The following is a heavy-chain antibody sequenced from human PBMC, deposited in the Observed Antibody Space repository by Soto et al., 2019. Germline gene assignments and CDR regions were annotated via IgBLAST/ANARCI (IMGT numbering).Heavy chain of an antibody. V-gene: IGHV1-18*04. CDR3: ARVFWGYYCAGSYFDA. J-gene: IGHJ4*02. Sequence: QVQLVQSGAEVKKPGASVKVSCKASGYTFTSYGISWVRQAPGQGLEWMGWISAYNGNTNYAQKLQGRVTMTTDTTTSTGYMELRSLSSDDTAVYYCARVFWGYYCAGSYFDAWGQGTLVTVSS. CDR1: GYTFTSYG. CDR2: ISAYNGNT. D-gene: IGHD3-10*01.